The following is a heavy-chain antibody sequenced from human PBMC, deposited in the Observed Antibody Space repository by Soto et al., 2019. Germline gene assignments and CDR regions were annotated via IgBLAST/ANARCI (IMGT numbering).Heavy chain of an antibody. D-gene: IGHD3-16*01. V-gene: IGHV4-31*03. Sequence: SETLSLTCTVSGDSMATGGHYYNWIRQVPGKGLEWIGYVYYSGATHYTPSLRARAAISRDTSKNQFSLRLISVTAADTALYYCARDKDLQPTVWGFWGQGIQVTVSS. CDR1: GDSMATGGHY. CDR2: VYYSGAT. CDR3: ARDKDLQPTVWGF. J-gene: IGHJ4*02.